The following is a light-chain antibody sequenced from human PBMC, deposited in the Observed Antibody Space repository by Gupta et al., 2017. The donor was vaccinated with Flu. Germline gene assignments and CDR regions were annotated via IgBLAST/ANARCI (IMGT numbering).Light chain of an antibody. CDR3: LQSSNFPGT. V-gene: IGKV6-21*01. Sequence: KETVTISCRASQSIGDNLHWYQQKPNQSPVLLIKFASQSFSGAPARFSGSGSGTDFTLTIYSLEAEDAATYYCLQSSNFPGTYGQGTRLEIK. CDR2: FAS. J-gene: IGKJ5*01. CDR1: QSIGDN.